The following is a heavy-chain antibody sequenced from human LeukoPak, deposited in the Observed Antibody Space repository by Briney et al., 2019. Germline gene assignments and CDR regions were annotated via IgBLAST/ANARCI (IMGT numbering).Heavy chain of an antibody. V-gene: IGHV3-7*01. D-gene: IGHD3-9*01. CDR2: VKQDGSEK. CDR3: ARDPYDILTGQIFAYGDY. J-gene: IGHJ4*02. Sequence: PGGSLRLSCAASGFTFSSYWMSWVRQAPGKGLEWVANVKQDGSEKYYVDSVKGRFTISRDNAKNSLYLQMNSLRAEDTAVYYCARDPYDILTGQIFAYGDYWGQGTLVTVSS. CDR1: GFTFSSYW.